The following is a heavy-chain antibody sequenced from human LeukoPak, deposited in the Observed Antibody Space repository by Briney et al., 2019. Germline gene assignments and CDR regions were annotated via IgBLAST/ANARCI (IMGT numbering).Heavy chain of an antibody. CDR3: ARDLGVAALDS. V-gene: IGHV3-74*01. D-gene: IGHD6-19*01. CDR2: INTDGSTT. Sequence: GGSLRLSCAAPGFTFDDYAMHWVRQAPGKGLVWVSRINTDGSTTSYADSVKGRITISRDNAKNTLYLQMNSLRAEETAVYYCARDLGVAALDSWGQGTLVTVSS. J-gene: IGHJ5*02. CDR1: GFTFDDYA.